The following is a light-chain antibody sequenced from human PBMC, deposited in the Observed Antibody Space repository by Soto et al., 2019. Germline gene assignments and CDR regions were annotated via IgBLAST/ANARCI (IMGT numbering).Light chain of an antibody. Sequence: DIPLTQSPSFLSASVGDRVTITCRASQGISSYLAWYQQKPGKAPKLLIYAASTLQSGVPSRFRGSGSGTEFTLTISSLQPEYFATYYCQHLNSYPRTFGQGTKVEIE. CDR3: QHLNSYPRT. CDR2: AAS. V-gene: IGKV1-9*01. J-gene: IGKJ1*01. CDR1: QGISSY.